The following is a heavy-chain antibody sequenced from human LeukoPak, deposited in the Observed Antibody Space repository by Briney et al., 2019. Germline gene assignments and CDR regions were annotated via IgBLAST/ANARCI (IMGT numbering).Heavy chain of an antibody. V-gene: IGHV4-30-2*01. CDR3: ARGGWFGELSSDY. J-gene: IGHJ4*02. Sequence: SQTLSLTCTVSGASISSGGYSWSWIRQPPGKGLEWIGYIYHSGNTYYNPSLKSRVTISVDRSKNQFSLKLNSVTAADTAVYYCARGGWFGELSSDYWGQGTLVTVSS. CDR1: GASISSGGYS. D-gene: IGHD3-10*01. CDR2: IYHSGNT.